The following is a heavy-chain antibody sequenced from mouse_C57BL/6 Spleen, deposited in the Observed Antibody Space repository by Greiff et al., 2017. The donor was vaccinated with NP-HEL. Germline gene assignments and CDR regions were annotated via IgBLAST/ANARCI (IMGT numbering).Heavy chain of an antibody. J-gene: IGHJ4*01. D-gene: IGHD1-1*01. CDR2: IHPNSGST. V-gene: IGHV1-64*01. CDR1: GYTFTSYW. Sequence: VQLQQSGAELVKPGASVKLSCKASGYTFTSYWMHWVKQRPGQGLEWIGMIHPNSGSTNYNEKFKSKATLTVDKSSSTAYMQLSSLTSEDSAVYYCAREEGYYGSYAMDYWGQRTSVTVAS. CDR3: AREEGYYGSYAMDY.